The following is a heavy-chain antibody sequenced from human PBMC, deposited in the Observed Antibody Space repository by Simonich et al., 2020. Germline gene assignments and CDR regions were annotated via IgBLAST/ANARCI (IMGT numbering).Heavy chain of an antibody. D-gene: IGHD1-1*01. J-gene: IGHJ3*02. V-gene: IGHV5-51*01. CDR2: LYPGNSDT. CDR1: GYSFTSYW. Sequence: EVQLVQSGAEVKKHGESLKISCKGSGYSFTSYWIGWVRQMPGIGLYWMRILYPGNSDTRYSPSFQGQVTISADKSISTAYLQWSSLKASDTAMYYCARQLNDFDIWGQGTMVTVSS. CDR3: ARQLNDFDI.